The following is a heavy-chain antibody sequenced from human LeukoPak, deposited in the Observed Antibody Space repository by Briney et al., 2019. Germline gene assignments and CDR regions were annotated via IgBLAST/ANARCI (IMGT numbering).Heavy chain of an antibody. CDR1: GFTFSGYA. J-gene: IGHJ4*02. Sequence: GGSLRLSCAASGFTFSGYAMSWVRQAPGKGLEWVCRIKSKTDGGTTDYAAPVKGRFTISRDDSKNTLYLQMNSLKTEDTAVYYCTSSLRGHKYWGQGTLVTVSS. D-gene: IGHD4-17*01. V-gene: IGHV3-15*01. CDR3: TSSLRGHKY. CDR2: IKSKTDGGTT.